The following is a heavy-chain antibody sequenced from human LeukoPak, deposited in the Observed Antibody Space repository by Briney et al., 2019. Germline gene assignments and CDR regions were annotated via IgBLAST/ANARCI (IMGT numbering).Heavy chain of an antibody. CDR3: AKRNGYSYDIYYYYGMDV. CDR2: IGGSGGST. Sequence: GGSLRLSCAASGFTFSSYAMSWVRQAPGKGLEWVSAIGGSGGSTYYADSVKGRFTISRDNSKNTLYLQMNSLRAEDTAVYYCAKRNGYSYDIYYYYGMDVWGQGTTVTVSS. J-gene: IGHJ6*02. CDR1: GFTFSSYA. V-gene: IGHV3-23*01. D-gene: IGHD5-18*01.